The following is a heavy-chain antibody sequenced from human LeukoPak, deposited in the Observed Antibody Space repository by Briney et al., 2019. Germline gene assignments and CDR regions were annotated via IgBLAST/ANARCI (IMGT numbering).Heavy chain of an antibody. Sequence: GRSLRLSCAASGFTFSSYAMHWVRQAPGKGLEWVAVISYDGSNKYYADSVKGRFTISRDNSKNTLYLHMNSLRAEDTAVYYCARGPDYGDYVYWGQGTLVTVSS. CDR1: GFTFSSYA. D-gene: IGHD4-17*01. CDR3: ARGPDYGDYVY. CDR2: ISYDGSNK. J-gene: IGHJ4*02. V-gene: IGHV3-30*04.